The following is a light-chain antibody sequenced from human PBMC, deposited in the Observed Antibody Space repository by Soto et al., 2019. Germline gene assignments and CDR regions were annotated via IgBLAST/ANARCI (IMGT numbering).Light chain of an antibody. CDR3: QTWGTGLLV. V-gene: IGLV4-69*01. J-gene: IGLJ3*02. CDR1: SGHSSYA. Sequence: QAVLTRSPSASASLGASVKLTCTLSSGHSSYAIAWHQQQPEKGPRYLMKLNSDGSHSKGDGIPDRFSGSSSGAERYLTISSLQSEEEADYYCQTWGTGLLVFGAGTTVTVL. CDR2: LNSDGSH.